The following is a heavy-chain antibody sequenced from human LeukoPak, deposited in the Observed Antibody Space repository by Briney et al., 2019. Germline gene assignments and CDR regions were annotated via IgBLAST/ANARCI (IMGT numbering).Heavy chain of an antibody. Sequence: SETLSLTCTVSGGSISSSSYYWGWIRQPPGKGLEWIGSIYYSGSTYYNPSLKSRVTISVDTSKNQFSLKLSSVTAADTAVYYCARVVGALRDYWGQGTLVTVSS. CDR2: IYYSGST. D-gene: IGHD1-26*01. CDR3: ARVVGALRDY. J-gene: IGHJ4*02. CDR1: GGSISSSSYY. V-gene: IGHV4-39*07.